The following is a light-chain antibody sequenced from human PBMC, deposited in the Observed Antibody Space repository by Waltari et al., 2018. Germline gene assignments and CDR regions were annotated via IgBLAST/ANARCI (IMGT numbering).Light chain of an antibody. CDR1: KLANTF. Sequence: SSGLTQPPSVSVSTGQTATITCSGRKLANTFASWYQQRPGQSPVLVIYQDKKRPSGIPERFSGSNSGYTATLTISGALPMDEADYYCLAWDFSTAWTFGTGTRVTVL. V-gene: IGLV3-1*01. CDR3: LAWDFSTAWT. J-gene: IGLJ1*01. CDR2: QDK.